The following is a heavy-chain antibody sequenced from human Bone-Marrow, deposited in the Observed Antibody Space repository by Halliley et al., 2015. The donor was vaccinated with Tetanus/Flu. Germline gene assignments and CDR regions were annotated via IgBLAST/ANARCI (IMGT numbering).Heavy chain of an antibody. V-gene: IGHV3-48*02. CDR2: ISTSGATK. CDR3: AKPGLLNWFDP. Sequence: GLEGVAYISTSGATKYFGDSVKGRFTISRDNAKNSFYLQLNSLRDDDTAMYCCAKPGLLNWFDPWGQGTLVTVSS. D-gene: IGHD1-1*01. J-gene: IGHJ5*02.